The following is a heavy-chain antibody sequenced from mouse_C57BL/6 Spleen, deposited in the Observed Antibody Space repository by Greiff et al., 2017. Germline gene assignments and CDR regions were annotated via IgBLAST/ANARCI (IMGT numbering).Heavy chain of an antibody. J-gene: IGHJ2*01. CDR1: GFTFSDYY. CDR2: INYDGSST. Sequence: EVMLVESEGGLVQPGSSMKLSCTASGFTFSDYYMAWVRQVPEKGLEWVANINYDGSSTYYLHSLKSRFIISRDNAKNILYLQMSSLKSEDTATYYCAREGDGSSLFGCWGQGTTLTVAS. CDR3: AREGDGSSLFGC. V-gene: IGHV5-16*01. D-gene: IGHD1-1*01.